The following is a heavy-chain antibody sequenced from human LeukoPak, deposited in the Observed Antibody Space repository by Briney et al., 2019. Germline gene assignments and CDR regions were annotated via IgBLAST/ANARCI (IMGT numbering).Heavy chain of an antibody. CDR1: GFSVSSNY. D-gene: IGHD3-22*01. V-gene: IGHV3-53*01. Sequence: PGGSLRLSCAASGFSVSSNYMSWVRQAPGKGLERVSVIYSGGSTYYADSVKGRFTISRDNFKNTLYLQMNSLRAEDTAVYYCARALYDSSGLAFWGQGTLVTVSS. CDR3: ARALYDSSGLAF. J-gene: IGHJ4*02. CDR2: IYSGGST.